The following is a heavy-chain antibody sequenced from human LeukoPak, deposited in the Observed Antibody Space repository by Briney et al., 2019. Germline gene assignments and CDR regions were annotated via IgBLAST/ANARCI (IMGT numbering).Heavy chain of an antibody. Sequence: SETLSLTCAVYGGSFSGYYWSWIRQPPGKGLEWIGEINHSGSTNYNPSLKSRVTISVDTSKSQFSLNLMSVTAADTAVYYCTRDTGTTGEVKFDPWGQGTLVTVSS. D-gene: IGHD4-17*01. V-gene: IGHV4-34*01. CDR2: INHSGST. CDR3: TRDTGTTGEVKFDP. J-gene: IGHJ5*02. CDR1: GGSFSGYY.